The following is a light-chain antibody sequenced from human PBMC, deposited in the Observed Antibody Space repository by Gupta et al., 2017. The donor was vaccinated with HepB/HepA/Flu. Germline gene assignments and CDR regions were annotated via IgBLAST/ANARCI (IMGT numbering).Light chain of an antibody. CDR2: DVS. CDR3: SSYTSSSTPYVV. V-gene: IGLV2-14*03. J-gene: IGLJ2*01. CDR1: RIDVGGYNY. Sequence: QSALTQPASLSGSPGQSITISCTCLRIDVGGYNYVSWYQQHPGKPPKLMIYDVSNRPSGVSNRFSGSKSGNTASLTISGLQAEDEADYYSSSYTSSSTPYVVFGGGTKLTVL.